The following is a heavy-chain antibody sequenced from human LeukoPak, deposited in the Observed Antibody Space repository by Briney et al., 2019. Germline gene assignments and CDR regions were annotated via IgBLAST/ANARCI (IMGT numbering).Heavy chain of an antibody. CDR1: GFTFDDYA. CDR3: AKDFMVRATYYFDY. Sequence: PGRSLRLSCAASGFTFDDYAIHWVRHTPGKGLEWVSGISWNSGSIGYADSVKGRFTISRDNAKNSLYLQMNSLRAEDTALYYCAKDFMVRATYYFDYWGQGTLVTVSS. J-gene: IGHJ4*02. CDR2: ISWNSGSI. D-gene: IGHD3-10*01. V-gene: IGHV3-9*01.